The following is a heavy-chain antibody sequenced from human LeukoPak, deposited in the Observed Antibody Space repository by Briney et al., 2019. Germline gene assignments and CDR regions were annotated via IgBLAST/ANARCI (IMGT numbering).Heavy chain of an antibody. V-gene: IGHV5-10-1*01. CDR1: GYSFTSYW. CDR3: ARTDCSGGSCSRVAYYYGMDV. Sequence: GESLQISCKGSGYSFTSYWISWVRQMPGKGLEWMGRIDPSDSYTNYSPSFQGHVTISADKSISTAYLQWSSLKASDTAMYYCARTDCSGGSCSRVAYYYGMDVWGQGTTVTVSS. J-gene: IGHJ6*02. D-gene: IGHD2-15*01. CDR2: IDPSDSYT.